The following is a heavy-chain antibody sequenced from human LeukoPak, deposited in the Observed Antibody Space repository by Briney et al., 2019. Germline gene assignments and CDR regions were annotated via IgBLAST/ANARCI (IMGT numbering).Heavy chain of an antibody. CDR1: GFTFSSYG. Sequence: GGSLRLSCAASGFTFSSYGMHWVRQAPGKGLEWVAVIWYDGSNKYYADSVKGRFTTSRDNSKNTLYLQMNSLRAEDTAVYYCARGRGEYQLLEGWIDYGMDVWGKGTTVTVSS. CDR3: ARGRGEYQLLEGWIDYGMDV. V-gene: IGHV3-33*01. CDR2: IWYDGSNK. D-gene: IGHD2-2*01. J-gene: IGHJ6*04.